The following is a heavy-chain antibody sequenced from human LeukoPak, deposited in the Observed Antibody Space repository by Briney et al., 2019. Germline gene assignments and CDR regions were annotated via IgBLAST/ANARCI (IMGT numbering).Heavy chain of an antibody. CDR3: ARYKQSRYYDSSGFDDAFDI. J-gene: IGHJ3*02. CDR2: IYYSGST. Sequence: SETLSLTCTVSGGSISSYYWGWIRQPPGKGLEWIGSIYYSGSTYYNPSLKSRVTISVDTSKNQFSLKLSSVTAADTAVYYCARYKQSRYYDSSGFDDAFDIWGQGTMVTVSS. D-gene: IGHD3-22*01. CDR1: GGSISSYY. V-gene: IGHV4-39*01.